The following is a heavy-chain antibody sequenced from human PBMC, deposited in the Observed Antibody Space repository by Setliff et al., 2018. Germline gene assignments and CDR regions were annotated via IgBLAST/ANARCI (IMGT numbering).Heavy chain of an antibody. CDR3: ARSINGYQQRYDI. CDR1: GFTFRSYE. D-gene: IGHD3-22*01. J-gene: IGHJ4*02. CDR2: INSGGSKV. Sequence: GGSLRLSCAASGFTFRSYEMNWVRQTPGKGLEWVSYINSGGSKVYYADSVKGRFTISRDNAKNSLYLLMKSVRVDDTAVYYCARSINGYQQRYDIWGQGARVTVSS. V-gene: IGHV3-48*03.